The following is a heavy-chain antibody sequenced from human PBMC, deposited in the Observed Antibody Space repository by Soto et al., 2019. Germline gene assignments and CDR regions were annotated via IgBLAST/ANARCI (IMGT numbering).Heavy chain of an antibody. D-gene: IGHD1-26*01. Sequence: PGGSLRLSCAPSGFSFTSYSMNWVRQAPGKGLEWASYISSSSSTIYYADSMKARFTISRDHAKNSLYLQVNSLRDEEPAVYNGARAAATYFLSSGRGTLVTGSA. CDR1: GFSFTSYS. CDR2: ISSSSSTI. CDR3: ARAAATYFLS. V-gene: IGHV3-48*02. J-gene: IGHJ4*02.